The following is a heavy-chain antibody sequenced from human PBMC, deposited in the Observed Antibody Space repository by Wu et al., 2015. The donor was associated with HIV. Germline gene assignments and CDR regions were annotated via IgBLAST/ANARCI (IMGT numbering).Heavy chain of an antibody. Sequence: QVQLVQSGAEVKKPGASVKVSCKASGYTFTGYYMHWVRQAPGQGLEWMGWINPNSGGTNYAQKFQGRVTMTRDTSISTAYMELSRLRSDDTAVYYCARVRGYSYGSHYNWFDPGAREPWSPSPQ. J-gene: IGHJ5*02. CDR3: ARVRGYSYGSHYNWFDP. CDR2: INPNSGGT. V-gene: IGHV1-2*02. CDR1: GYTFTGYY. D-gene: IGHD5-18*01.